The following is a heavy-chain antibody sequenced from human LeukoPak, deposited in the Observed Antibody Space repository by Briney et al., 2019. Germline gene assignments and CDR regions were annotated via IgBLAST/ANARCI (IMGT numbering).Heavy chain of an antibody. Sequence: GGSLRLSCAASGFTVSSNYMSWVRQAPGKGLEWVSVIYSGGNTYYADSVKGRFTISRDNSKNTLYLQMNSLRAEDTAVYYCARGDSSGYYYFDYWGQGTLVTFSS. J-gene: IGHJ4*02. D-gene: IGHD6-19*01. CDR3: ARGDSSGYYYFDY. CDR2: IYSGGNT. V-gene: IGHV3-53*01. CDR1: GFTVSSNY.